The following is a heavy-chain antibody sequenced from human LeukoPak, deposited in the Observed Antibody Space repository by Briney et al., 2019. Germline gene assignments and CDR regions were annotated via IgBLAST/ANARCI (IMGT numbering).Heavy chain of an antibody. CDR1: GGSISSSSYY. D-gene: IGHD1-26*01. V-gene: IGHV4-39*07. CDR2: IYHSGST. Sequence: PSETLSLTCTVSGGSISSSSYYWGWIRQPPGKGLEWIGYIYHSGSTYYNPSLKSRVTISVDRSKNQFSLKLSSVTAADTAVYFCARTHDSGSSGLRTFDIWGQGTMITVSS. J-gene: IGHJ3*02. CDR3: ARTHDSGSSGLRTFDI.